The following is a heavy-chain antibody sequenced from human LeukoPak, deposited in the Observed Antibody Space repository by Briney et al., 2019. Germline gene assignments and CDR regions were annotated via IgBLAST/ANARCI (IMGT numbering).Heavy chain of an antibody. CDR3: ARRLGYYYDSSGSSPFDY. CDR1: GYTFTGYY. CDR2: INPNSGGT. J-gene: IGHJ4*02. D-gene: IGHD3-22*01. Sequence: ASVKVSCKASGYTFTGYYMHWVRQAPGQGLEWMGWINPNSGGTNYAQKFQGRVTMTRDTSISTAYLELSRLRSDDTAVYYCARRLGYYYDSSGSSPFDYWGQGTLVTVSS. V-gene: IGHV1-2*02.